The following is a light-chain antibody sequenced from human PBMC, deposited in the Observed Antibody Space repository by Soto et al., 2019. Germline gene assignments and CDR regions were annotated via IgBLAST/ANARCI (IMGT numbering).Light chain of an antibody. CDR3: SSYTSSSTGV. V-gene: IGLV2-14*01. J-gene: IGLJ1*01. CDR2: DVS. CDR1: SSDVGGYNY. Sequence: QSVLSQPASVPGSPGQSITIPCTGTSSDVGGYNYVSWYQQHPGKAPKLMIYDVSNRPSGVSNRFSGSKSGNTASLTISGLQAEDEAYYYCSSYTSSSTGVFGSGTKVPVL.